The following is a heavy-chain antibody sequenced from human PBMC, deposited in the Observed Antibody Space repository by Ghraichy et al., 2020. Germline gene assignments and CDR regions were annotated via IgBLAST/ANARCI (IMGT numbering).Heavy chain of an antibody. CDR2: TYYRSKWYN. J-gene: IGHJ6*02. CDR3: VKSHSSATPPLYGMDV. Sequence: SQTLSLTCVISGDSVSNNGAAWNWIRQSPSRGLEWLGRTYYRSKWYNDYALSVKSRITINAGTSKNQYSLQVNSVTPEDTAVYYCVKSHSSATPPLYGMDVWGQGTAVTVSS. D-gene: IGHD6-25*01. CDR1: GDSVSNNGAA. V-gene: IGHV6-1*01.